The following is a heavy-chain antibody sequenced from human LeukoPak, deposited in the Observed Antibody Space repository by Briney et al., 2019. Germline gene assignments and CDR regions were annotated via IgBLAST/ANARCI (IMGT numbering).Heavy chain of an antibody. Sequence: ASVKVSCKASGYTFTSYGITWVRQAPGQGLEWMGWISAYNGNANYAQKLQGRVTMTTDTSTSTAYMELRSLRSDDTAVYFCARGRPHSGELLFYYYMDVWGKGTTVTVSS. CDR3: ARGRPHSGELLFYYYMDV. D-gene: IGHD1-26*01. CDR2: ISAYNGNA. CDR1: GYTFTSYG. V-gene: IGHV1-18*01. J-gene: IGHJ6*03.